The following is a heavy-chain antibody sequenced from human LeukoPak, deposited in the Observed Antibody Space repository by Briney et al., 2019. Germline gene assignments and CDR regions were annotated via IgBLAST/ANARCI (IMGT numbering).Heavy chain of an antibody. V-gene: IGHV5-51*01. CDR2: IYPADSDT. CDR3: ARPLTMAAGDSVFDY. D-gene: IGHD2-21*01. CDR1: GYSFTRYW. J-gene: IGHJ4*02. Sequence: GESLKISCKGSGYSFTRYWIGWVRQMPGKGLEWMGVIYPADSDTRISPSFQDQVTISADKSINTAYLQWNSLKASDTAIYYCARPLTMAAGDSVFDYWGQGTLVIVSS.